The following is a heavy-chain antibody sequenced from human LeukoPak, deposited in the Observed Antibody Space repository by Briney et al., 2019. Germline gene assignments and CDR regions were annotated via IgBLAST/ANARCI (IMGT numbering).Heavy chain of an antibody. V-gene: IGHV3-23*01. J-gene: IGHJ4*02. D-gene: IGHD6-19*01. CDR3: ASSTGGGWDEFDY. CDR2: INRSGGST. CDR1: GFTFSNYW. Sequence: PGGSLRLSCAASGFTFSNYWMQWVRQAPGKGLVWVSTINRSGGSTYYADSVKGRFTISRDNSKNTLYLQMNSLRAEDTAVYYCASSTGGGWDEFDYWGQGSLVTVSS.